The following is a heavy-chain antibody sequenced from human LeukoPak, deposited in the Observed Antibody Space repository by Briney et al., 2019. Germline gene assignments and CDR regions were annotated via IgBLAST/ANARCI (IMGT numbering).Heavy chain of an antibody. J-gene: IGHJ4*02. D-gene: IGHD6-6*01. CDR2: IYSGGST. CDR3: AKDSSSEFDY. CDR1: GFTVSSNY. Sequence: GGSLRLSCAASGFTVSSNYMSWVRQAPGKGLEWVSVIYSGGSTYYADSVKGRFTISRDNSKNTMYLQMNSLRAEDTAVYYCAKDSSSEFDYWGQGTLVTVSS. V-gene: IGHV3-66*02.